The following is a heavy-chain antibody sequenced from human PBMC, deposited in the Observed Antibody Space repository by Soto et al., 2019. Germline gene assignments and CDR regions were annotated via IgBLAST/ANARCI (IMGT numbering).Heavy chain of an antibody. J-gene: IGHJ4*02. CDR1: GGSISSGGYS. CDR2: IYHSGST. V-gene: IGHV4-30-2*01. D-gene: IGHD3-22*01. Sequence: PSETLSLTCTVSGGSISSGGYSWSWIRQPPGKGLEWIGYIYHSGSTYYSPSLESRVTISVDRSKNQFSLKLSSVTAADTAVYYCARGGVDYYDSSGYYFSPYYFDYWGQGTLVTVSS. CDR3: ARGGVDYYDSSGYYFSPYYFDY.